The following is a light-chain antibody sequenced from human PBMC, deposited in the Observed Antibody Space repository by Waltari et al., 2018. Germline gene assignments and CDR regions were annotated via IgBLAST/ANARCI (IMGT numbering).Light chain of an antibody. V-gene: IGKV1-39*01. Sequence: DIQMTQSPSSLSVSVGDRVTFSCRARQHINNYLNWYQQRPGRAPKLLIYSVSNLQSGVPSRFNGSGSGTDFSLTISSLQPEDFATYYGQQSYSSVTFGGGTKVEI. CDR2: SVS. CDR3: QQSYSSVT. CDR1: QHINNY. J-gene: IGKJ4*01.